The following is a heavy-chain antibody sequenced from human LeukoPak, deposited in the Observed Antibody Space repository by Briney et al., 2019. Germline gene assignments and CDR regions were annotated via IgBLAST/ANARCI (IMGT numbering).Heavy chain of an antibody. V-gene: IGHV4-31*11. CDR1: GGSISSGGYY. CDR3: ASTTRYGDLYFDY. D-gene: IGHD4-17*01. Sequence: SETLSLTCAVSGGSISSGGYYWSWIRQHPGKGLEWIGYIYYSGSTYYNPSLKSRVTISVDTSKNQFSLKLSSVTAADTAVYYCASTTRYGDLYFDYWGQGTLVTVSS. CDR2: IYYSGST. J-gene: IGHJ4*02.